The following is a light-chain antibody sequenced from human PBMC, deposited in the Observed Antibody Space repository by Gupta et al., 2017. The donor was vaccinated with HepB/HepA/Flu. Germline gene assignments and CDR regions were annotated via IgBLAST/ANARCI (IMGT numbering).Light chain of an antibody. J-gene: IGLJ3*02. Sequence: QSALTQPASVSGSPGQSITISCTGTSSDIITYKYFSWYQQHPGKAPKVLISDVSDRPSGVSDRFSGSKSGNTAYLTISGLQAEDDAYYYCSSYTSRSTVFGGGTKLTVL. CDR1: SSDIITYKY. V-gene: IGLV2-14*01. CDR2: DVS. CDR3: SSYTSRSTV.